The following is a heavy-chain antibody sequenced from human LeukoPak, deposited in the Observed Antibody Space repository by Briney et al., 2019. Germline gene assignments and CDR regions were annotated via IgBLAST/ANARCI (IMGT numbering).Heavy chain of an antibody. CDR2: INPNGGAT. Sequence: ASVKVSCKASGYTFTGYYMQWVRQAPGQGLEWMGWINPNGGATNYAQNFQDRVTMTRDTSITTAYMELSRPRSDDTAVYYCARGGCSGGSCYPYYYYFYMDVWGKGTTVTVSS. CDR3: ARGGCSGGSCYPYYYYFYMDV. D-gene: IGHD2-15*01. CDR1: GYTFTGYY. J-gene: IGHJ6*03. V-gene: IGHV1-2*02.